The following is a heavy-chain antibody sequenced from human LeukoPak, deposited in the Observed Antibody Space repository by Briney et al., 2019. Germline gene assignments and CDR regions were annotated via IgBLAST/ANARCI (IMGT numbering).Heavy chain of an antibody. CDR1: GFTFSTYG. V-gene: IGHV3-33*01. CDR2: IYYDGANK. Sequence: QTGGSLRLSCAASGFTFSTYGMHWVRQAPGKGLEWVALIYYDGANKYYADSVKGRFTVSRDNSKNTLYLQMNILRAEDTGVYYCTREEVRAPLDNWGQGTLVTVSS. D-gene: IGHD3-10*01. CDR3: TREEVRAPLDN. J-gene: IGHJ4*02.